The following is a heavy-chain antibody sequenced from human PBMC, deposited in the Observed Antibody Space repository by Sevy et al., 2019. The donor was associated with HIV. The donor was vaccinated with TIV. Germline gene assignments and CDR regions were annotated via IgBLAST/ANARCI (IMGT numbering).Heavy chain of an antibody. D-gene: IGHD7-27*01. CDR3: ARRGLGTAPEFDY. J-gene: IGHJ4*02. CDR2: IYPGDSDT. Sequence: GESLKISCKGSGYSFTSYWIGWVRQMPGKGLEWMGIIYPGDSDTRYSRSFQGQVTTSAEKSISTAYLQWSRPKASDTAVYYCARRGLGTAPEFDYWGQGTMVTVSS. V-gene: IGHV5-51*01. CDR1: GYSFTSYW.